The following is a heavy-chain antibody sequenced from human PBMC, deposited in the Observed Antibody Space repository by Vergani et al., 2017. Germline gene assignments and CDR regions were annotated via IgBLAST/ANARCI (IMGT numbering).Heavy chain of an antibody. V-gene: IGHV5-51*01. D-gene: IGHD3-9*01. CDR1: GYSFTSYW. CDR2: IYPGDSDT. Sequence: EVQLVQSGAEVKKPGESLKISCKGSGYSFTSYWIGWVRQIPGKGLEWRGIIYPGDSDTRYSPSFQGQGTISADKSISTAYLQWSSLKASDTAMYYCARRYNILTGYFDYWGQGTLVTVSS. J-gene: IGHJ4*02. CDR3: ARRYNILTGYFDY.